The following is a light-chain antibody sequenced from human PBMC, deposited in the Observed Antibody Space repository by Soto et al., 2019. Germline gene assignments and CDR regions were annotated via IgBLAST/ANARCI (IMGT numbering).Light chain of an antibody. Sequence: EIVLTQSPATLSLSPGERATLSCRASQSVGYYLAWYQQKPGQVPRLLIYDASNRATGIPPRFSGSGSGTDFTLTISSLEPEDFAVYYCQQYGSSQFTFGPGTKVNIK. CDR2: DAS. V-gene: IGKV3-11*01. J-gene: IGKJ3*01. CDR3: QQYGSSQFT. CDR1: QSVGYY.